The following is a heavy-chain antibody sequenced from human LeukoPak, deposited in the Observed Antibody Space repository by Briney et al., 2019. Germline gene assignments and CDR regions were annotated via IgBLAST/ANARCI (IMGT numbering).Heavy chain of an antibody. CDR1: GYTFTVYY. V-gene: IGHV1-46*01. J-gene: IGHJ4*02. CDR2: INPFGGST. CDR3: ARGLSSGRYNYYFDY. D-gene: IGHD1-26*01. Sequence: GASVKVSCKASGYTFTVYYMHWVRQAPGQGLEWMGIINPFGGSTTYAQKFQGRVTMTRDTSTSTVYMELGSLRSEDTAVYYCARGLSSGRYNYYFDYWGQGTLVTVSS.